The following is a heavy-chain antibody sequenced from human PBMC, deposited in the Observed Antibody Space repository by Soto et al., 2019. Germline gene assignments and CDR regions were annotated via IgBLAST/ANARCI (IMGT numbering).Heavy chain of an antibody. CDR3: ARLGTTYYFDY. V-gene: IGHV3-64*01. J-gene: IGHJ4*02. Sequence: EVQLVESGGGLVQPGGSLRLSCAASGFTFSSYAMHWVRQAPGKGLECVSAINSNGGSTYYANSVKGRFTISRDNSQNTLYLQMGSLRAEDMAVYYCARLGTTYYFDYWGQGTLVTVSS. CDR2: INSNGGST. CDR1: GFTFSSYA. D-gene: IGHD4-17*01.